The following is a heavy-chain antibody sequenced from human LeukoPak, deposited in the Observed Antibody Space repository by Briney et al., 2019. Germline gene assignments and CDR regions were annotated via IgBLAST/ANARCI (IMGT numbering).Heavy chain of an antibody. CDR1: GGSFSGYY. CDR3: ATMNRGYSGYDFGGWFDP. J-gene: IGHJ5*02. V-gene: IGHV4-34*01. D-gene: IGHD5-12*01. Sequence: PSETLSLTCAVYGGSFSGYYWSWIRQPPGKGLEWIGEINHSGSTNYNPSLKSRVTISVDTSKNQFSLKLSSVTAADTAVYYCATMNRGYSGYDFGGWFDPWGQGTLVTASS. CDR2: INHSGST.